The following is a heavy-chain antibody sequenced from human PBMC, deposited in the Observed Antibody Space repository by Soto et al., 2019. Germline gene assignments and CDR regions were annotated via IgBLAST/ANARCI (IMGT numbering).Heavy chain of an antibody. V-gene: IGHV3-49*03. J-gene: IGHJ4*02. CDR2: IRSKAYGGTT. CDR1: GFTFGDYA. CDR3: TRDLGSLYCSSTSCYMGGEFDY. D-gene: IGHD2-2*02. Sequence: GGSLRLSCTASGFTFGDYAMSWFRQAPGKGLEWVGFIRSKAYGGTTEYAASVKGRFSISRDDSKSIAYLQMNSLKTEDTAVYYCTRDLGSLYCSSTSCYMGGEFDYWGQGTLVTVSS.